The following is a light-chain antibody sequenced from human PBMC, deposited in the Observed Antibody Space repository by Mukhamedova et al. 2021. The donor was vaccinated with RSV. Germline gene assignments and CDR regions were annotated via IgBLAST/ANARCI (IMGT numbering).Light chain of an antibody. Sequence: WYQRRVHGKAPKLLISVASTLEGGIPSRFSGSGSGTDFTLTITSLQPEDFATYYCQQYESCSPFAFGQGTKLEIK. CDR2: VAS. CDR3: QQYESCSPFA. J-gene: IGKJ2*01. V-gene: IGKV1-5*03.